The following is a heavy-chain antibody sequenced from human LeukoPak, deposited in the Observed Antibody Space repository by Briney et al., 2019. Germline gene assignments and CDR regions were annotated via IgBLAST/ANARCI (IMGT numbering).Heavy chain of an antibody. CDR2: INGDGTSA. D-gene: IGHD2-21*02. J-gene: IGHJ6*03. V-gene: IGHV3-74*01. CDR3: ARVAYCGGDCYSLDYYYMDV. CDR1: GFTLRNYW. Sequence: GGSLRLSCAASGFTLRNYWMHWVRQTPGKGLLWVSRINGDGTSATYAGSVKGRFTISRDNAKNTLYLQMNSLRAEDTAVYYCARVAYCGGDCYSLDYYYMDVWGRGTTVTVSS.